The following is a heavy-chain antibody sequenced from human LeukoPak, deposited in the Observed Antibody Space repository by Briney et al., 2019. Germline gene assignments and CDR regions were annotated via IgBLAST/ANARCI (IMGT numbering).Heavy chain of an antibody. D-gene: IGHD6-13*01. J-gene: IGHJ5*02. V-gene: IGHV3-48*01. CDR1: GFTFNSFG. Sequence: PGGSLRLSCAASGFTFNSFGMNWVRQAPGKGLEWVSYISSTSGTIYYADSVKGRFTISRDSARTSLYLQMNSLRAEDTAVYYCARDLAAGILWFDPWGQGIPVTVSS. CDR2: ISSTSGTI. CDR3: ARDLAAGILWFDP.